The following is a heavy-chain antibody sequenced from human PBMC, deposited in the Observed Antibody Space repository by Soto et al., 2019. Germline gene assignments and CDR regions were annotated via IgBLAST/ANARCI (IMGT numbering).Heavy chain of an antibody. CDR2: ITPYNGNT. J-gene: IGHJ3*01. CDR1: NYLFGAFG. Sequence: QVQLVQSGAEVKNPGASVKVSCQASNYLFGAFGISWVRQAPGQGLEWMGGITPYNGNTHYAEKFQDRVTMTADKSTTTADMEVRRLTSDDTAVYFCARISARRNDFDVWGQGTVVTVSS. CDR3: ARISARRNDFDV. V-gene: IGHV1-18*01.